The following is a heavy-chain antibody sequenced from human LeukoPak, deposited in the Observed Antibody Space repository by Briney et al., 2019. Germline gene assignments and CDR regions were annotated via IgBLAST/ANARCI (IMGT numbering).Heavy chain of an antibody. CDR3: AYGDYEIGDGLVDY. D-gene: IGHD4-17*01. CDR2: ISSSSSYI. V-gene: IGHV3-21*01. CDR1: GFTFSSYS. Sequence: GGSLRLSCAASGFTFSSYSMNWVRQAPGKGLEWVSSISSSSSYIYYADSVKGRFTISGDNAKNSLYLQMNSLRAEDTAVYYCAYGDYEIGDGLVDYWGREPWSPSPQ. J-gene: IGHJ4*02.